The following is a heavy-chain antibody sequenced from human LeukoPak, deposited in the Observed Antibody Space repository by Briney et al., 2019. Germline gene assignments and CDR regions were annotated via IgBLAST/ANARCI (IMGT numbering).Heavy chain of an antibody. V-gene: IGHV1-2*02. J-gene: IGHJ3*02. CDR1: GYTLTGYY. Sequence: ASVKVSCMASGYTLTGYYIQWVRQAPGQGLEWMGWINPNSGGTNYAQKFQGRVTMTRDTSINKAYMELSRLRSDDTALYYCARALQVEVTSIPYLGIWGQGTMVTVSS. CDR2: INPNSGGT. CDR3: ARALQVEVTSIPYLGI. D-gene: IGHD2-21*02.